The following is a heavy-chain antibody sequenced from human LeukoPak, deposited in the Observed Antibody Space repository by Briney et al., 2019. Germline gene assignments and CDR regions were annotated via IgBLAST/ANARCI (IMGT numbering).Heavy chain of an antibody. CDR3: ARRPVLRFLGSDAFDI. V-gene: IGHV4-39*01. D-gene: IGHD3-3*01. CDR2: IYYSGST. Sequence: SETLSLTCTVSGGSISSSSYYWGWIRQPPGKGLEWIGSIYYSGSTYYNPSLKSRVTISVDTSKNQFSLKLSSVTAADTAVYYCARRPVLRFLGSDAFDIWGQGTMVTGSS. J-gene: IGHJ3*02. CDR1: GGSISSSSYY.